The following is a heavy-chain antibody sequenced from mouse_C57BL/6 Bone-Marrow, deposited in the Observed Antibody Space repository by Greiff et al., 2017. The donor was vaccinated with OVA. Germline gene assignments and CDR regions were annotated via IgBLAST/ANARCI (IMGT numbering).Heavy chain of an antibody. CDR2: ISNGGGST. CDR3: ARHLYYFDY. J-gene: IGHJ2*01. V-gene: IGHV5-12*01. Sequence: EVNVVESGGGLVQPGGSLQLSCAASGFTFSDYYMYWVRQTPEKRLEWVAYISNGGGSTYYPDTVKGRFTISRDNSKNTLYLQMSLLKSEDTAMYYCARHLYYFDYWGQGTTLTVSS. CDR1: GFTFSDYY.